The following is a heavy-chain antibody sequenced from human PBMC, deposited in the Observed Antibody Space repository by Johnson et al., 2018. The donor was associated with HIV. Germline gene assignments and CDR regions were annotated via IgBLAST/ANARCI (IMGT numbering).Heavy chain of an antibody. CDR2: IRYDGSNK. J-gene: IGHJ3*02. V-gene: IGHV3-30*02. CDR1: GFTFSSYG. CDR3: AREEEWELTLVGVGAVDI. Sequence: QMLLVESGGGVVQPGGSLRLSCAASGFTFSSYGMHWVRQAPGKGLEWVAFIRYDGSNKYYADSVKGRFTISRDNAKKSLYLQMNSLRAEDTAVYYCAREEEWELTLVGVGAVDIWGQGTMVTVSS. D-gene: IGHD1-26*01.